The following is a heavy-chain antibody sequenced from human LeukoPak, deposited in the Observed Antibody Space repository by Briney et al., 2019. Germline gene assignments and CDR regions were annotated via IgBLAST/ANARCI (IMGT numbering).Heavy chain of an antibody. D-gene: IGHD2-2*01. CDR1: GFTFSTYS. V-gene: IGHV3-48*01. J-gene: IGHJ6*03. CDR2: ISSGSSAI. CDR3: ARSGYCSSTSCYYCYYMDV. Sequence: GGSLRLSCAASGFTFSTYSMNWVRQAPGKGLEWVSYISSGSSAIYYADSVKGRFTISRDNAKNSLYLQMNSLRAEDTAVYYCARSGYCSSTSCYYCYYMDVWGQGTLVTVSS.